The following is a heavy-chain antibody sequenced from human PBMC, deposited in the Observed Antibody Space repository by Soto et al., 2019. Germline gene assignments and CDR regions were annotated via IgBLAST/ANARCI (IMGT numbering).Heavy chain of an antibody. CDR3: ARETFGGHHLGY. V-gene: IGHV3-48*02. D-gene: IGHD3-16*01. CDR2: ISSSSGSMI. J-gene: IGHJ4*02. Sequence: EVQLVESGGGLVQPGGSLRLSCAASGFSFSIYSMNWVRQAPGKGLEWISYISSSSGSMIYYADSVKGRFTISRDNAKNSLYLQMNSLRDEDTAVYYCARETFGGHHLGYWGQGTLVTVSS. CDR1: GFSFSIYS.